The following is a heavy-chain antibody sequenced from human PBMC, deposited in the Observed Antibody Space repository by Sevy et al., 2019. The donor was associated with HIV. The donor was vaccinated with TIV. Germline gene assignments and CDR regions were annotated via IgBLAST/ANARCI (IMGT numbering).Heavy chain of an antibody. D-gene: IGHD1-26*01. Sequence: GGSLRLSCAASGFTFSSVAMSWVLQTPGKELEWVSGLNGSGGRTYYPDSVKGRFTISRDNSKNTLYLQMNSLRSEDTAVYYCAKDTDNGSYLNDAFDIWGQGTMVTVSS. CDR1: GFTFSSVA. V-gene: IGHV3-23*01. CDR3: AKDTDNGSYLNDAFDI. J-gene: IGHJ3*02. CDR2: LNGSGGRT.